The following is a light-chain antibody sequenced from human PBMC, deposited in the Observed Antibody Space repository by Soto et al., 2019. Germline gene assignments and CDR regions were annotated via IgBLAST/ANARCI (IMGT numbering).Light chain of an antibody. V-gene: IGKV3-11*01. J-gene: IGKJ5*01. CDR2: DAS. CDR3: QQRSNWLPIT. CDR1: QSVSSY. Sequence: EIVLTQSPATLSLSPGERATLSCRASQSVSSYLAWYQQKPGQAPRLLIYDASNRATGIPARFSGSGSGTDFTLTISSLEPEDFPVYYCQQRSNWLPITFGQGTRLEIK.